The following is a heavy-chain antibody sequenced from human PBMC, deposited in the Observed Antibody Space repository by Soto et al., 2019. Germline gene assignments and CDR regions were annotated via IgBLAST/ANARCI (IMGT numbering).Heavy chain of an antibody. J-gene: IGHJ2*01. CDR1: GFTFSSYW. CDR3: ARGGSLTWYFDL. D-gene: IGHD1-26*01. V-gene: IGHV3-74*01. CDR2: INSDGSST. Sequence: EVQLVESGGGLVQPGGSLRLSCAASGFTFSSYWMHWVRQAPGKGLVWVSRINSDGSSTSYADSVKGRFTISRDNAKHTLYLQMNSLRAEDTAVYYCARGGSLTWYFDLWGRGTLVTVSS.